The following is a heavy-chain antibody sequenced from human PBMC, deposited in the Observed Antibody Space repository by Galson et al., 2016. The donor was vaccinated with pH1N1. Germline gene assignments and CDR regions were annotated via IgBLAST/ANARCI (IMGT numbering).Heavy chain of an antibody. D-gene: IGHD4/OR15-4a*01. V-gene: IGHV3-23*01. CDR2: ISGSGGST. CDR3: AKLGLTNYGHDAFDI. CDR1: GFTFDDYG. J-gene: IGHJ3*02. Sequence: SLRLSCAASGFTFDDYGMTWVRQAPGKGLEWVSGISGSGGSTHYADSVKGRFTISRDNSDNTLFLQMNSLSAGDTAVYYCAKLGLTNYGHDAFDIWGLGTMVTVFS.